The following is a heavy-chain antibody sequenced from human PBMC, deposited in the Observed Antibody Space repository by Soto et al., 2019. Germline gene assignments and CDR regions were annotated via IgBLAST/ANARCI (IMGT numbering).Heavy chain of an antibody. CDR3: ASWAIGLSLLSGFDY. CDR2: IYYSGST. V-gene: IGHV4-31*03. D-gene: IGHD3-16*02. Sequence: PSETLSLTCTVSGGSISSGGYYWSWIRQHPGKGLEWIGYIYYSGSTYYNPSLKSRVTISVDTSKNQFSLKLSSVTAADTAVYYCASWAIGLSLLSGFDYWGQGTLGTSPQ. CDR1: GGSISSGGYY. J-gene: IGHJ4*02.